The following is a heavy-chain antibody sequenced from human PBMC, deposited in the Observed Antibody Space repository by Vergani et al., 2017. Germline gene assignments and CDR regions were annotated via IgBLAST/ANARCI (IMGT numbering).Heavy chain of an antibody. D-gene: IGHD1-1*01. Sequence: QVQLQESGPGLVKPPGTLSLTCTVSGVSISNNNWWSWVHQPPGKGLEWIGEVYHSGSTNYNPSLKSRVTISVDKSKNQISLKLRSVTAADTAVYYCVRQWKLQGAFDIWGQGTMVTVSS. CDR2: VYHSGST. CDR3: VRQWKLQGAFDI. V-gene: IGHV4-4*03. CDR1: GVSISNNNW. J-gene: IGHJ3*02.